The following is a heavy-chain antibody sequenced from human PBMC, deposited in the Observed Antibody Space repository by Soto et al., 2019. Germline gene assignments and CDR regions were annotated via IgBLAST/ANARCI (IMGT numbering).Heavy chain of an antibody. CDR1: GGSFSGYY. V-gene: IGHV4-59*08. CDR2: IHYSGST. Sequence: LSLTCAVYGGSFSGYYWSWIRQPPGKGLDWIGSIHYSGSTNYNPSLKSRVTISVDTSKNHFSLKLRSVTAADTAVFYCARLVGGGDYFDYWGQGTLVTVSS. J-gene: IGHJ4*02. CDR3: ARLVGGGDYFDY. D-gene: IGHD2-21*01.